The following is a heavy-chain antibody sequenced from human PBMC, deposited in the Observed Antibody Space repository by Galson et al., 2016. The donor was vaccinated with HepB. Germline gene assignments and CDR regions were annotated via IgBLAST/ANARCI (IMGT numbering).Heavy chain of an antibody. CDR3: SNDRGPHHWFFDL. V-gene: IGHV3-23*01. J-gene: IGHJ2*01. Sequence: SLRLSCAASGVTFSAYVMTWVRQVAGKGLEWVSGFRDSGSTSYHTDSVKVRFTISRDSSKHKLYLQMNSLRAEDTAVYSCSNDRGPHHWFFDLWGRGTPVTVSS. CDR2: FRDSGSTS. CDR1: GVTFSAYV.